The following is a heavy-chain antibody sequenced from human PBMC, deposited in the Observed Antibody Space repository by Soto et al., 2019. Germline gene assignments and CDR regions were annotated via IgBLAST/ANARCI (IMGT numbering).Heavy chain of an antibody. D-gene: IGHD3-10*01. CDR1: VFTFSSYG. Sequence: QVQLVESGGGVVQPGRSLRLSCAASVFTFSSYGMHWVRQAPGKGLEWVAVIWYDGSNKYYADSVKGRFTISRDNSKNTLYLQMNSLRAEDTAVYYCARTLWFGDLTLDYWGQGTLVTVSS. J-gene: IGHJ4*02. CDR2: IWYDGSNK. CDR3: ARTLWFGDLTLDY. V-gene: IGHV3-33*01.